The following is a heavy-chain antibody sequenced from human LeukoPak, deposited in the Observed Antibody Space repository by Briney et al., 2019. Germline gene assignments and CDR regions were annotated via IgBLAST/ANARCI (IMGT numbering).Heavy chain of an antibody. CDR3: ARDSVGGSYYGTDY. CDR1: GFTFSSYE. J-gene: IGHJ4*02. V-gene: IGHV3-48*03. Sequence: PGGSLRLSCAASGFTFSSYEMNWVRQAPGKGLEWVSYISSSGSTKYYADSVKGRFTISRDNAKNSLYLQMNSLRAEDTAVYYCARDSVGGSYYGTDYWGQGTLVTVSS. CDR2: ISSSGSTK. D-gene: IGHD1-26*01.